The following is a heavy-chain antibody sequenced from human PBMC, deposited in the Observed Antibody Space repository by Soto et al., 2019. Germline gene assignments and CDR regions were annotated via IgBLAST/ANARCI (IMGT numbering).Heavy chain of an antibody. J-gene: IGHJ6*02. CDR2: INSDGSST. V-gene: IGHV3-74*01. CDR1: GFTFSSYW. Sequence: EVQLVESGGGLVQPGGSLRLSCAASGFTFSSYWMHWVRQAPGKGLVWVSRINSDGSSTSYADSVKGRFTISRDNAKNTLYLQMNSLRADDTAVYYCARDYRRGSSSWYSGYGMDVWGQGTTVTVSS. CDR3: ARDYRRGSSSWYSGYGMDV. D-gene: IGHD6-13*01.